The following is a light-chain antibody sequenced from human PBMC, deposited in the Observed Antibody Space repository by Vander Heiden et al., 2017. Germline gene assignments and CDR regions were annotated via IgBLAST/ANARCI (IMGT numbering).Light chain of an antibody. V-gene: IGLV1-44*01. CDR3: AAWDDSLDAFV. J-gene: IGLJ1*01. CDR2: GNN. CDR1: SSNIGINT. Sequence: QSVVTQPPSASGPPGQSVTLSCSGSSSNIGINTVNWFQQLPGTAPNLLIYGNNQRPSGVPDRMSGSKSGTSASLAISGLQSEDEAHYYCAAWDDSLDAFVFGAGTKVTVL.